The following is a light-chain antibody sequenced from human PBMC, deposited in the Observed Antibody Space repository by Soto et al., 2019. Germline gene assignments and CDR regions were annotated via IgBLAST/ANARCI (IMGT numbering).Light chain of an antibody. CDR1: SSDVGGYNY. Sequence: QSVLTQPSSVSVSPGQSITISCTGTSSDVGGYNYVSWYQQHPGKAPKLMIYDVSNRPSGVSNRFSGSKSGNTASLTISRLQTEDESDYYCSSYTGSSTYVFGPGTKVTVL. J-gene: IGLJ1*01. CDR2: DVS. V-gene: IGLV2-14*03. CDR3: SSYTGSSTYV.